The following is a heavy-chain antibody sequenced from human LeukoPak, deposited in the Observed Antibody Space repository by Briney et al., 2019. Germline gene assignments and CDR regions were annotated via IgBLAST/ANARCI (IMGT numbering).Heavy chain of an antibody. CDR3: ASYGDYDNWFDP. J-gene: IGHJ5*02. V-gene: IGHV4-59*01. Sequence: SETLSLTCTVSGGSISSYYWRWIRQPPGKGLEWIGYIYYSGSTNYNPSLKSRVTISVDTSKNQFSLKLSSVTAADTAVYYCASYGDYDNWFDPWGQGTLVTVSS. CDR1: GGSISSYY. CDR2: IYYSGST. D-gene: IGHD4-17*01.